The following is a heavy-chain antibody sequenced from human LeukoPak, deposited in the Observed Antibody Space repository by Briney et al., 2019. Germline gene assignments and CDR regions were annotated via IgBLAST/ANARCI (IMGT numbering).Heavy chain of an antibody. CDR1: GYTFIGYY. CDR3: ARGQVVPAAWPLFQH. V-gene: IGHV1-2*02. D-gene: IGHD2-2*01. Sequence: ASVKVSCKASGYTFIGYYMHWVRQAPGQGLEWMGWINPNSGGTNYAQKFQGRVTMTRDTSISTAYMELSRLRSDDTAVYYCARGQVVPAAWPLFQHWGQGTLVTVSS. J-gene: IGHJ1*01. CDR2: INPNSGGT.